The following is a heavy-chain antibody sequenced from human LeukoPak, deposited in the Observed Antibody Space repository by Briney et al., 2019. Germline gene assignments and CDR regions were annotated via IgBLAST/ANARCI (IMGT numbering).Heavy chain of an antibody. CDR1: GYTLTELS. CDR2: FDPEDGET. V-gene: IGHV1-24*01. D-gene: IGHD1-26*01. J-gene: IGHJ6*02. CDR3: ATGGELLRDYYYYYGMDV. Sequence: ASVTVSCKVSGYTLTELSMHRVRQAPGKGLEWMGGFDPEDGETIYAQKFQGRVTMTEDTSTDTAYMELSSLRSEDTAVYYCATGGELLRDYYYYYGMDVWGQGTTVTVSS.